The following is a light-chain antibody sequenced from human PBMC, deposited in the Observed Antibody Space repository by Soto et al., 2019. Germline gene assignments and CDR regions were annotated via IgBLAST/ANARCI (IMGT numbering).Light chain of an antibody. CDR1: SSNIGSNT. J-gene: IGLJ1*01. Sequence: QSALTQPLSVSASPGQRVTISCAGGSSNIGSNTVAWYQHLPGTAPPRLIFTAGQRPSGVPGRFSGSKSGTSASLAISGLQSEDEGDYYCSAWDNSLNGYVFGPGTTLTVL. CDR3: SAWDNSLNGYV. CDR2: TAG. V-gene: IGLV1-44*01.